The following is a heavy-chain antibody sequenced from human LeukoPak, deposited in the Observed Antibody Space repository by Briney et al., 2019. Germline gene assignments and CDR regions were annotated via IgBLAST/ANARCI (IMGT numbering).Heavy chain of an antibody. Sequence: PGRSLRLSCAASGFTFSSYSIHWVRQAPGKGLEWVAVISYDGSNKYYADSVKGRFTISRDNSKNTLYLQMNSLRAEDTAVYYCARDTYYYDSSGSSWFDPWGQGTLVTVSS. J-gene: IGHJ5*02. CDR3: ARDTYYYDSSGSSWFDP. CDR1: GFTFSSYS. V-gene: IGHV3-30*03. CDR2: ISYDGSNK. D-gene: IGHD3-22*01.